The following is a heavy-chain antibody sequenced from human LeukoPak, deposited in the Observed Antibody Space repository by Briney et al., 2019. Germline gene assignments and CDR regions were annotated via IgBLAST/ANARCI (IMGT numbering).Heavy chain of an antibody. V-gene: IGHV1-18*01. J-gene: IGHJ4*02. CDR2: ISAYNGNT. CDR1: GYTFTSCG. Sequence: GASVKVSCKASGYTFTSCGISWVRQAPGQGLEWMGWISAYNGNTNYAQKLQGRVTMTTDTSTSTAYMELRSLRSDDTAVYYCARVGGWFLSVNNFDYWGQGTLVTVSS. D-gene: IGHD6-19*01. CDR3: ARVGGWFLSVNNFDY.